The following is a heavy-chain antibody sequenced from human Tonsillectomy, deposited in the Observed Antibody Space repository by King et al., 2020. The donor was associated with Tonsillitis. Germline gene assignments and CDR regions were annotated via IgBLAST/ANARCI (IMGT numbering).Heavy chain of an antibody. CDR2: ISGSGVST. D-gene: IGHD3-22*01. J-gene: IGHJ4*02. Sequence: VQLLESGGGLVQPGGSLRLSCVASGFTFSNYAMIWVRQAPGKGLEWVSAISGSGVSTSNADSVKGRFNITRENSKNMLYLQMNSLRAEDQAPYYFTKGSYGSSGYYYFDYWGQGTLVTVSS. V-gene: IGHV3-23*01. CDR3: TKGSYGSSGYYYFDY. CDR1: GFTFSNYA.